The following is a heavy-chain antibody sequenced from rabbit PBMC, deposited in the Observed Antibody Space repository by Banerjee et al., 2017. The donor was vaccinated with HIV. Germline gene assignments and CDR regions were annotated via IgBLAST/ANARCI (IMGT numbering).Heavy chain of an antibody. D-gene: IGHD4-2*01. CDR2: IFTGNGKN. V-gene: IGHV1S45*01. Sequence: QEQLVESGGGLVKPGASLTLTCTASGFSFSSSYDMSWVRQAPGKGLEWIGFIFTGNGKNYYASWAKGRFTISKTSSTTVTLQLTSLTAADTATYFCARWNGGNTGLWGPGTLVTVS. J-gene: IGHJ4*01. CDR1: GFSFSSSYD. CDR3: ARWNGGNTGL.